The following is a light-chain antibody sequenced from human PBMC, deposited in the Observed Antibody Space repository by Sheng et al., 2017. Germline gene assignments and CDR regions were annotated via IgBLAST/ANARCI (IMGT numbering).Light chain of an antibody. CDR3: AAWDDTLNVCV. Sequence: QSVLTQPPSVSGAPGQRVTISCTGSSSNIGAGYDVHWYQQLPGTAPKLLIYGNTNRPSGVPDRFSGSKSGTSASLAITGLQAEDEADYYCAAWDDTLNVCVFGSGTKVTVL. CDR2: GNT. V-gene: IGLV1-40*01. CDR1: SSNIGAGYD. J-gene: IGLJ1*01.